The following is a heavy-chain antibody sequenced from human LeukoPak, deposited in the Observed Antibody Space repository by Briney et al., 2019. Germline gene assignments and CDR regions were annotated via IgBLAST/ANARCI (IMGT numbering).Heavy chain of an antibody. CDR2: ISSSGSTI. J-gene: IGHJ6*03. Sequence: NPGGSLRLSCAASGFTFSDYYMTWIRQAPGKGLEWVSYISSSGSTIYYADSVKGRFTISRDNAKNSLYLQMNSLRAEDTAVYYCARDAPGYSRTQYYYYYYMDVWGKGTTVTVSS. CDR1: GFTFSDYY. V-gene: IGHV3-11*01. CDR3: ARDAPGYSRTQYYYYYYMDV. D-gene: IGHD6-13*01.